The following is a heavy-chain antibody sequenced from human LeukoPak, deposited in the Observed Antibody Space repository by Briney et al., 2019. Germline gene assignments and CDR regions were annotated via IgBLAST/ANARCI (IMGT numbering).Heavy chain of an antibody. V-gene: IGHV3-30*04. J-gene: IGHJ4*02. Sequence: PGRSLRLSSAASGISFSSFAMHWGRQAPGKGLEWVAFISDDGRNKYYADSVAGRFTISRDNSKNTLDLQMNSLRTEDAAVYYCARDRLRGTWYRRGYFDSWGQGTLVTVSS. D-gene: IGHD6-13*01. CDR1: GISFSSFA. CDR3: ARDRLRGTWYRRGYFDS. CDR2: ISDDGRNK.